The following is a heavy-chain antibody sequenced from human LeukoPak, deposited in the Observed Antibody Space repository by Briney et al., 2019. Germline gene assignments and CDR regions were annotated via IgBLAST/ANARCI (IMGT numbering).Heavy chain of an antibody. D-gene: IGHD2-2*02. J-gene: IGHJ4*02. CDR3: AKHYCSSTSCYNDY. CDR1: GFTFSSYS. CDR2: IIESGGST. V-gene: IGHV3-23*01. Sequence: GGSLRLSCAASGFTFSSYSMNWVRQAPGKGLEWVSVIIESGGSTYYADSVKGRFTISRDNSKNALYLQMNSLRAEDTAVYYCAKHYCSSTSCYNDYWGQGTLVTVSS.